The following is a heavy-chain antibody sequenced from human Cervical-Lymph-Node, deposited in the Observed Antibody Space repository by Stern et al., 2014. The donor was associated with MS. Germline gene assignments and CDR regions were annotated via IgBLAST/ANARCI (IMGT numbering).Heavy chain of an antibody. Sequence: VQLEESGGGLVKPGGSLRLSCAASGFDFSDYYMNWVRQAPGKGLEWVSYTSISGSVIHYTDSVKGRFTISRDNAKKSLYLQMNSLRAEDTAVYYCATSGTSGSYSGFDYWGQGVLVTVSS. CDR1: GFDFSDYY. V-gene: IGHV3-11*01. J-gene: IGHJ4*02. CDR2: TSISGSVI. D-gene: IGHD1-26*01. CDR3: ATSGTSGSYSGFDY.